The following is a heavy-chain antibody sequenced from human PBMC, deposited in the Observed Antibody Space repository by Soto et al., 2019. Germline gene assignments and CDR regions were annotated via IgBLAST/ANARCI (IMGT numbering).Heavy chain of an antibody. V-gene: IGHV4-39*01. J-gene: IGHJ4*02. CDR1: GGSISSSSCY. CDR2: IYYSGST. CDR3: ARKPSPRYFDY. Sequence: SETLSLACTVSGGSISSSSCYWDWIRQPPGKGLEWIGSIYYSGSTYYTPSLKSRVTISVDTSKNQFSLKLSSVTAADTAVYYCARKPSPRYFDYWGQGTLVTVSS.